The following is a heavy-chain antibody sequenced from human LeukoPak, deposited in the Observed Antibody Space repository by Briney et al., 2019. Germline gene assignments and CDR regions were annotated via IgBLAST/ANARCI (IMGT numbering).Heavy chain of an antibody. CDR3: ARGRHRVYYYSYMDV. V-gene: IGHV3-66*01. CDR1: GFTFSDYY. CDR2: IYSGGST. Sequence: GGSLRLSCAASGFTFSDYYMSWIRQAPGKGLEWVSLIYSGGSTYYADSVKGRFTISRDNAKNTLYLQMNSLRAEDTAVYYCARGRHRVYYYSYMDVWGKGTTVTVSS. J-gene: IGHJ6*03.